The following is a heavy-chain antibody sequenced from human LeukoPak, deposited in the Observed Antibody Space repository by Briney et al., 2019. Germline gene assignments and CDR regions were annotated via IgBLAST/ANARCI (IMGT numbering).Heavy chain of an antibody. V-gene: IGHV3-53*03. CDR2: IYSDNT. CDR3: ARVLHKRNYDSSVYYGY. Sequence: PGGSLRLSCTVSGFTVGSNSMSWVRQAPGKGLEWVSFIYSDNTHYADSVKGRFTISRDNAKNSLYLQMNSLRAEDTAVYYCARVLHKRNYDSSVYYGYWGQGTLVTVSS. CDR1: GFTVGSNS. D-gene: IGHD3-22*01. J-gene: IGHJ4*02.